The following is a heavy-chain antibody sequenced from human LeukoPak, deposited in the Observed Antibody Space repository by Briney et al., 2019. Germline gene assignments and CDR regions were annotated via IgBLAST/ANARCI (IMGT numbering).Heavy chain of an antibody. CDR1: GFTFSSYS. J-gene: IGHJ4*02. D-gene: IGHD1-26*01. CDR2: ITDSSSHR. V-gene: IGHV3-21*01. CDR3: ASEGLVGPTAHFDY. Sequence: GGSLRLSCAASGFTFSSYSMNWVRQAPGKGLEWVSSITDSSSHRYYADSVKGRFTISRVNAKNSLYLQMNSLRAEDTAIYYCASEGLVGPTAHFDYWGQGTLVTVSS.